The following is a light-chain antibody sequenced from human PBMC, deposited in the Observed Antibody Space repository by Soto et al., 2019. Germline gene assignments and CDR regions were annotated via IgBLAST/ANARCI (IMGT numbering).Light chain of an antibody. CDR3: QQLHGYPIT. CDR2: KAS. CDR1: QTISSW. Sequence: DIQMTQSPSTLSASVGDRVTITCRASQTISSWLAWYQQKPGKAPKLLIYKASTLKSGVPSRFSGSGSGTHFTLTISSLQPEDFATYYCQQLHGYPITFGQGTRLEIK. V-gene: IGKV1-5*03. J-gene: IGKJ5*01.